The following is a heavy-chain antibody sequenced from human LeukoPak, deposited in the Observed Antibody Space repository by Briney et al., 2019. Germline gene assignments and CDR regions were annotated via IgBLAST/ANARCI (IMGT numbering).Heavy chain of an antibody. CDR3: AREYPKLAAAGTYYYYYMDV. V-gene: IGHV3-21*01. CDR1: GFTFSSYS. Sequence: GGSLRLSCAASGFTFSSYSMNWVRQAPGKGLEWVSSISSSRYIYYADSVKGRFTISRDNAKNSLYLQMNSLRAEDTAVYYCAREYPKLAAAGTYYYYYMDVWGKGTTVTVSS. D-gene: IGHD6-13*01. J-gene: IGHJ6*03. CDR2: ISSSRYI.